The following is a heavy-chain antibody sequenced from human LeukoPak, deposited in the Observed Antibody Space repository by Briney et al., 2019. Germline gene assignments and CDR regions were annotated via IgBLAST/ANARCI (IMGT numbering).Heavy chain of an antibody. D-gene: IGHD6-6*01. V-gene: IGHV1-2*02. CDR1: GYTFTGYY. CDR2: INPNSGGT. J-gene: IGHJ4*02. Sequence: GASVKVSCKASGYTFTGYYMHWVRQAPGQGLEWMGWINPNSGGTNYAQKFQGRVTMTRDTSISTAYMELSRLRSDDTAVYYCVRGGESSSPGVMYYFDYWGQGTLVTVSS. CDR3: VRGGESSSPGVMYYFDY.